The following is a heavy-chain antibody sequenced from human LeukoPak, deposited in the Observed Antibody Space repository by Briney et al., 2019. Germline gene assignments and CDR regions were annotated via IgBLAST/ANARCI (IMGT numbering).Heavy chain of an antibody. CDR3: VGSSYIEGVFDP. V-gene: IGHV3-73*01. Sequence: GGSLRLSCAASGFSFTDPPIHWVRQASGKGLEWVGRIRSRPYNYATAYAASLRGRFTVSRDDSKNTAYLQMNSLRTEDTAVYYCVGSSYIEGVFDPWGQGTLVTVSS. D-gene: IGHD1-26*01. CDR1: GFSFTDPP. CDR2: IRSRPYNYAT. J-gene: IGHJ5*02.